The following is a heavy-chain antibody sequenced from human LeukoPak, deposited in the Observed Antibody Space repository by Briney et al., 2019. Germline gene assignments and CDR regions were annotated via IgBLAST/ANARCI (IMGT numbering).Heavy chain of an antibody. V-gene: IGHV3-9*01. Sequence: GGSLRLSCAASGFTFDDYAMHWVRQAPGKDLEWVSGISWNSGSIGYADSVKGRFTISRDNAKNSLYLQMNSLRAEDTALYYCAKGDCSSTSCYTVYWGQGTLVTVSS. CDR1: GFTFDDYA. D-gene: IGHD2-2*02. J-gene: IGHJ4*02. CDR3: AKGDCSSTSCYTVY. CDR2: ISWNSGSI.